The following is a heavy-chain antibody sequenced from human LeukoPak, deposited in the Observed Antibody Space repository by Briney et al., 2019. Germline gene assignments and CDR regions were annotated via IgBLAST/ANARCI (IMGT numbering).Heavy chain of an antibody. CDR1: GGSISSSSYY. CDR2: IYYSGDT. J-gene: IGHJ6*03. CDR3: ARHQWHYYYYMGV. Sequence: PSETLSLTCTVSGGSISSSSYYWGWIRQPPGKGLEWIGSIYYSGDTYYNPSLKSGRVTISVDTSKNQFSLRLSSVTAADTAVYYCARHQWHYYYYMGVWGKGSTVTVSS. D-gene: IGHD6-19*01. V-gene: IGHV4-39*01.